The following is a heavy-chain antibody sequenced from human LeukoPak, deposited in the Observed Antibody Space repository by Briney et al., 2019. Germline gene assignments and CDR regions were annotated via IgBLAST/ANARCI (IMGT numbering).Heavy chain of an antibody. V-gene: IGHV4-59*12. CDR1: GGSISSFY. J-gene: IGHJ4*02. CDR2: IYYSAST. D-gene: IGHD1-26*01. Sequence: SETLSLTCTVSGGSISSFYWGWLRPPPGKGLVGFGYIYYSASTNYNPSLKSRDTISVDTSNNHFSLKLSSVTAADTAVYYCESRWELSYYFDDWGQGTLVTVSS. CDR3: ESRWELSYYFDD.